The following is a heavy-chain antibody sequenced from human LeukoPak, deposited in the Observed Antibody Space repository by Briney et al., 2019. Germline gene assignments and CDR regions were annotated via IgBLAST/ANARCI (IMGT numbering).Heavy chain of an antibody. CDR3: TTWVDDILTGYPFDY. CDR1: GFTFSNAW. CDR2: IKSKTDGGTT. D-gene: IGHD3-9*01. V-gene: IGHV3-15*01. Sequence: GGSLRLSCAASGFTFSNAWMSWVRQAPGKGLEWVGRIKSKTDGGTTDYAAPVKGRFTISRDDSKNTLYLQMNSLKTEDTAVYYCTTWVDDILTGYPFDYWGQGTLVTVSS. J-gene: IGHJ4*02.